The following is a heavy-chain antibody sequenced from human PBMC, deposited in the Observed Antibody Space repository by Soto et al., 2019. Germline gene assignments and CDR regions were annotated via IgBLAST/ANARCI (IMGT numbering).Heavy chain of an antibody. V-gene: IGHV3-21*04. D-gene: IGHD4-17*01. CDR3: ARDGTEYYGEYYDY. Sequence: GGSLRLSCAASRFAFSSYAMCWVRQPPGKGLEWLSSISVIGNTKYYADSVRGRFTISRDNAKNSLYLQMNSMRAEDTAVYYCARDGTEYYGEYYDYWGQGIPVTVSS. CDR1: RFAFSSYA. CDR2: ISVIGNTK. J-gene: IGHJ4*02.